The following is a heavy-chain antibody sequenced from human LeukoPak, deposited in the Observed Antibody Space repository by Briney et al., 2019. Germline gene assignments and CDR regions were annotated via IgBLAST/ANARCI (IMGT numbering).Heavy chain of an antibody. V-gene: IGHV3-53*01. CDR2: IDSGGST. Sequence: PGGSLRLSCAASGFTVSSNYMSWVRQAPGKGLEWVSVIDSGGSTYYADSVKGRFTISRDNSKNTLYLQMNSLRAEDTAVYYCAREDIPVAGRGGVEYWGQGTLVTVSS. CDR3: AREDIPVAGRGGVEY. CDR1: GFTVSSNY. J-gene: IGHJ4*02. D-gene: IGHD6-19*01.